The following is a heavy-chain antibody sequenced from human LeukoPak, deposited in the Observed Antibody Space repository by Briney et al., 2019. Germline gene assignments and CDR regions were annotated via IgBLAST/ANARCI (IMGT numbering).Heavy chain of an antibody. V-gene: IGHV4-59*01. Sequence: PSETLSLTCTVSGGSTSSYYWSWIRQPPGKGLEWIGYIYYSGSTNYNPSLKSRVTISVDTSKNQFSLTAADTAVYYCAREGCSGGSCYDYWGQGTLVTVSS. CDR1: GGSTSSYY. D-gene: IGHD2-15*01. CDR2: IYYSGST. CDR3: AREGCSGGSCYDY. J-gene: IGHJ4*02.